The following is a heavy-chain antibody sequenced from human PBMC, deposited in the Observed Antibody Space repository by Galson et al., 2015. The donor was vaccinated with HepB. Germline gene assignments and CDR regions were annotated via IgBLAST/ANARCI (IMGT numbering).Heavy chain of an antibody. CDR2: TYYGGST. Sequence: SLRLSCAVSGFTVSDTHMTWVRQAPGKGLEWVSVTYYGGSTYYADSVKGRFTISRDNSENMLYLQMNSLRAEDTAVYYCARDGGGWHGDYHYWGQGVLVTVSS. V-gene: IGHV3-53*01. CDR3: ARDGGGWHGDYHY. D-gene: IGHD4-17*01. CDR1: GFTVSDTH. J-gene: IGHJ4*02.